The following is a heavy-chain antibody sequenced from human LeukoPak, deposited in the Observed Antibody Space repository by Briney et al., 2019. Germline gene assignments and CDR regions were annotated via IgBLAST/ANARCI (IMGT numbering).Heavy chain of an antibody. CDR2: ISYSGSI. CDR3: ARGGYSSSWDY. V-gene: IGHV4-39*07. CDR1: GVSISNNDSY. D-gene: IGHD6-13*01. Sequence: PSETLSLTCAVSGVSISNNDSYWGWIRQPPGKGLEWIGSISYSGSIYYNPSCKNRVSMSIDTSKNQFSLKLRSVTAADTAVYYCARGGYSSSWDYWGQGTLVTVSS. J-gene: IGHJ4*02.